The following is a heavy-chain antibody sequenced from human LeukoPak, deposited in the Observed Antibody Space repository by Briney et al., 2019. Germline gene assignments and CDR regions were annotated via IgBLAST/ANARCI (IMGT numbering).Heavy chain of an antibody. V-gene: IGHV4-30-2*01. Sequence: SETLSLTCTVSGGSISSGGYYWSWIRQPPGKGLEWIGYIYHSGSTYYNPSLKSRVTISVDRSKNQFSLKLSSVTAADTAVYYCAREYPAAIRFDPWGQGTLVTVSS. J-gene: IGHJ5*02. CDR3: AREYPAAIRFDP. CDR2: IYHSGST. CDR1: GGSISSGGYY. D-gene: IGHD2-2*02.